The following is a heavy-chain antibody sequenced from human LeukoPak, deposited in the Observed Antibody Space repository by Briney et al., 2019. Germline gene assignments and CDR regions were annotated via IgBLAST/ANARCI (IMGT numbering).Heavy chain of an antibody. V-gene: IGHV1-8*01. CDR2: MNPNSGNR. J-gene: IGHJ4*02. CDR1: GYTFTSYD. D-gene: IGHD2-15*01. Sequence: ASVKVSCKASGYTFTSYDINWVRQATGQGLEWMGWMNPNSGNRSYAQKFQGRGTITRDTSTRTAYMELISLKSEDTAVDYCASVVRRGRSDHWGQGTLVTVSS. CDR3: ASVVRRGRSDH.